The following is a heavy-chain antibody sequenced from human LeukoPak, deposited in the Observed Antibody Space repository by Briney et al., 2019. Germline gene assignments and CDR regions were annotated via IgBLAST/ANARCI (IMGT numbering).Heavy chain of an antibody. CDR2: INPNSGGT. V-gene: IGHV1-2*02. CDR1: GYTFTGYY. J-gene: IGHJ6*03. D-gene: IGHD3-10*01. CDR3: ARRARSGSFLYYYYYMDV. Sequence: ASVKVSCKASGYTFTGYYMHWVRQAPGQGLEWMGWINPNSGGTNYAQKFQGRVTMTRDTSISTAYMELSRLRSDDTDVYYCARRARSGSFLYYYYYMDVWGKGTTVTVSS.